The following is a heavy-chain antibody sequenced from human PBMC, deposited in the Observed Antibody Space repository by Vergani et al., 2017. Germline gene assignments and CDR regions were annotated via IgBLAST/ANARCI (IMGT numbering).Heavy chain of an antibody. D-gene: IGHD2-21*01. V-gene: IGHV4-39*01. CDR2: INYVGRT. J-gene: IGHJ2*01. CDR1: GGSINPSSSF. CDR3: ARSQGDYWYFDL. Sequence: QVKLQESGPGLVKPSETLSLICTVSGGSINPSSSFWGWIRQSPGKGLEWIGSINYVGRTYYIPSLQSRATVFVDTSKNQFSLNLTSVTAADTAVYYCARSQGDYWYFDLWGPGSLVTDSS.